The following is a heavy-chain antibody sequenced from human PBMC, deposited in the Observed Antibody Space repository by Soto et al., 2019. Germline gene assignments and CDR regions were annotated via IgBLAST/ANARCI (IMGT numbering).Heavy chain of an antibody. CDR2: IYYSGST. Sequence: SETRSFTCTVSGGSISSGGYYWSWIRQQPGKGLEWIGYIYYSGSTYYNPSLKSRVTISVDTSKNQFSLKLSSVTAADTAVYYCARNHVGPLYCFDYWGQGTLVTVSS. V-gene: IGHV4-31*03. D-gene: IGHD1-26*01. CDR1: GGSISSGGYY. CDR3: ARNHVGPLYCFDY. J-gene: IGHJ4*02.